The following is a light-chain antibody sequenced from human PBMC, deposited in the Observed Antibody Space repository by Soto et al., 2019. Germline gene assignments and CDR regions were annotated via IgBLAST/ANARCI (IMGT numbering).Light chain of an antibody. J-gene: IGKJ3*01. CDR1: QSISSY. CDR2: AAS. CDR3: QQLNSYPQVT. V-gene: IGKV1-39*01. Sequence: DIQMTQSPSSLSASVGDRVTITCRASQSISSYLNWYQQKPGKAPKLLIYAASSLQSGVPSRFSGSGSGTDFTLTISSLQPEDFATYYCQQLNSYPQVTFGPGTKVDIK.